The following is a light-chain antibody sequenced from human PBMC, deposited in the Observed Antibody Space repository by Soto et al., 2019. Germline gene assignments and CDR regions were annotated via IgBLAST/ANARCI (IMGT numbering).Light chain of an antibody. V-gene: IGKV3-20*01. Sequence: ENVLTKSACTLSHTRGDRPPLSCRASQSASNTYLAWYQQKPGKAPRLLIYGASNRATGIPDRFSGSGSGTDFTLTISRLEPEDFAVYYCQQYGSSGTFGQGTMVDI. CDR2: GAS. CDR1: QSASNTY. CDR3: QQYGSSGT. J-gene: IGKJ1*01.